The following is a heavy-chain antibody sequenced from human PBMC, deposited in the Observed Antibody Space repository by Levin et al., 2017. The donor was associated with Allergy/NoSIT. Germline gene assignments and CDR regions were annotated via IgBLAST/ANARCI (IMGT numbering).Heavy chain of an antibody. CDR1: GFTFSSYE. CDR2: VSSSGSTK. Sequence: GGSLRLSCAASGFTFSSYEMNWVRQAPGKGLEWVSYVSSSGSTKYYADSVKGRFTISRDNAKNSLYLQMNSLRAEDTAVYYCAKLGGSDYYYYMDVWGKGTTVTVSS. J-gene: IGHJ6*03. D-gene: IGHD1-26*01. CDR3: AKLGGSDYYYYMDV. V-gene: IGHV3-48*03.